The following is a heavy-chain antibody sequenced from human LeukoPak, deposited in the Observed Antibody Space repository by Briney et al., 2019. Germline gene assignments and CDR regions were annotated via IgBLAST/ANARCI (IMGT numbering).Heavy chain of an antibody. CDR3: ARDVYGDSYYYYYGMDV. V-gene: IGHV3-48*01. Sequence: PGGSLRLSCAASGFTFSSYSMNWVRQAPGKGLEWVSYISSSSSTIYYADSVKGRFTISRDNAKNSLYLQMNSLRAEDTAVYYCARDVYGDSYYYYYGMDVWGQGTTVTVSS. D-gene: IGHD4-17*01. CDR2: ISSSSSTI. J-gene: IGHJ6*02. CDR1: GFTFSSYS.